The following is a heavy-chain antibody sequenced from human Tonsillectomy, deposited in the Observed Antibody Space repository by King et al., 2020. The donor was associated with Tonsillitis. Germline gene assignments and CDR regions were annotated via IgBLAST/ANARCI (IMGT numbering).Heavy chain of an antibody. Sequence: QLQESGPGLVKPSETLSLTCTVSGGSISSYYWSWIRQPPGKGLEWIGYIYYSGSTNYNPSLKSRVTISVDTSKNQFSLKLSSVTAADTAMYYCARGDDEILTGYYPLDYWGQGTLVTVSS. CDR1: GGSISSYY. D-gene: IGHD3-9*01. V-gene: IGHV4-59*01. CDR2: IYYSGST. CDR3: ARGDDEILTGYYPLDY. J-gene: IGHJ4*02.